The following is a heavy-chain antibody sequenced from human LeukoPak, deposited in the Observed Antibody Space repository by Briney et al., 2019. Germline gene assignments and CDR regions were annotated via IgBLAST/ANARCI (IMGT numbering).Heavy chain of an antibody. Sequence: GGSLRLSCAASGLPFSNYWMHCVRQAPGKGLVWVSRVNSDGSTTNYADSVKGRFTISRDNAENTLYMRMNSLRPEDTAVYYCARGYYSSSRFDSWGQGTLVTVSS. CDR2: VNSDGSTT. V-gene: IGHV3-74*01. J-gene: IGHJ4*02. CDR3: ARGYYSSSRFDS. D-gene: IGHD6-13*01. CDR1: GLPFSNYW.